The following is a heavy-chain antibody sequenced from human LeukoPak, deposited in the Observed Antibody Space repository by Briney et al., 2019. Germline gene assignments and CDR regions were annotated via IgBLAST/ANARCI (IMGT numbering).Heavy chain of an antibody. CDR2: IKQDGSEK. Sequence: GGSLRLSCTASGLTLSNYWMIWVRQAPGKGLQWVAKIKQDGSEKYYVDSVKGRFTISRDNAENSLYLQMNSLRVEDTAVYYCAARSSGNPYFWGQGTLVTVSS. D-gene: IGHD1-26*01. J-gene: IGHJ4*02. CDR1: GLTLSNYW. V-gene: IGHV3-7*03. CDR3: AARSSGNPYF.